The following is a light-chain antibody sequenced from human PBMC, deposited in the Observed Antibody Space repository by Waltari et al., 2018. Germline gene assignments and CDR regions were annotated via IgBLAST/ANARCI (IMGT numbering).Light chain of an antibody. J-gene: IGKJ4*01. CDR3: QQRFRWPLT. CDR2: DAS. Sequence: EIVLTQSPATLYSSPGERATLSCRASESVAAYLGWYQQRLGQPPRLLIYDASNRATGIPARFSGSGYGTDFTLTIDSLEPEDFAVYYCQQRFRWPLTFGGGTRVE. CDR1: ESVAAY. V-gene: IGKV3-11*01.